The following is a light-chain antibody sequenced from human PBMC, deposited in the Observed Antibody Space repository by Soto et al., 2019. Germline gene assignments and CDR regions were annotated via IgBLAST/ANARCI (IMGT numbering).Light chain of an antibody. CDR2: EVS. Sequence: QSALTQPAFVSGSPGQSITISCTGTSSDVGGYTYVSWYQQHPGKAPKLMIYEVSNRPSGVSNRFSGSKSGNTASLTISGLQAEDEADYYCSSYTSSSTLYVFGTGTKLTVL. CDR1: SSDVGGYTY. V-gene: IGLV2-14*01. CDR3: SSYTSSSTLYV. J-gene: IGLJ1*01.